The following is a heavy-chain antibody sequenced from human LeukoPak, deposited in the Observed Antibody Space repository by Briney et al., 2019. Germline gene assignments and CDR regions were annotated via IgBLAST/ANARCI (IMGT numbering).Heavy chain of an antibody. Sequence: GGSLRLSWVASGFTFTRNCMRWVRQAAGKGLGWVAAIPHDGSNALYADSVKCRFTISTDDSKNTQYLQINSLRIEDSAMYYCATGSDYYYASWGRGTLVTVSS. CDR2: IPHDGSNA. V-gene: IGHV3-30*03. J-gene: IGHJ5*02. D-gene: IGHD3-3*01. CDR1: GFTFTRNC. CDR3: ATGSDYYYAS.